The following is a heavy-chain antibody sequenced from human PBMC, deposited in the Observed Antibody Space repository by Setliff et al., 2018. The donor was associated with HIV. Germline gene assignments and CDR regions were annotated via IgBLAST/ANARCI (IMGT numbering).Heavy chain of an antibody. V-gene: IGHV3-30*01. J-gene: IGHJ6*02. CDR1: GFTFSSYA. Sequence: LRLSCAASGFTFSSYAMHWVRQAPGKGLEWVAVISYDGSNKYYADSVKGRFTISRDNSKNTLYLQMNSLRAEDTAVYYCARSVIGYYYYGMDVWGQGTLVTVSS. D-gene: IGHD3-10*01. CDR3: ARSVIGYYYYGMDV. CDR2: ISYDGSNK.